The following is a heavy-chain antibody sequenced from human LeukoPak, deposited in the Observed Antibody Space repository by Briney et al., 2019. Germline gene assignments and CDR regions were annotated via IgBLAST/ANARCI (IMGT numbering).Heavy chain of an antibody. CDR1: GFTFSSHD. CDR3: AKRGNPAVGHHYLDV. CDR2: ITLSGGST. J-gene: IGHJ6*03. V-gene: IGHV3-23*01. D-gene: IGHD2-2*01. Sequence: PGGSLRLSCAASGFTFSSHDMSWVRQAPGKGLEWVSSITLSGGSTFYADSVKGRFTISRDNSKNTLYLQMNSLGAEDTAVYYCAKRGNPAVGHHYLDVWGEGTTVSVSS.